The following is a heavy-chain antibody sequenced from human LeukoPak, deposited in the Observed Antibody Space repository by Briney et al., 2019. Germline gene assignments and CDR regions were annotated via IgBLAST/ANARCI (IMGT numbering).Heavy chain of an antibody. CDR1: RFSFSNFW. J-gene: IGHJ4*02. V-gene: IGHV3-7*01. D-gene: IGHD4-17*01. Sequence: PGGSLRLSCVASRFSFSNFWMIWVRQAPGKGLEWVANINEDGSEKNYVDSVKGRFTISSDNAKNSLYLQMNSLRAEDTAVYYCVRDRSTTTVTRFDSWGQGTLVTVSS. CDR3: VRDRSTTTVTRFDS. CDR2: INEDGSEK.